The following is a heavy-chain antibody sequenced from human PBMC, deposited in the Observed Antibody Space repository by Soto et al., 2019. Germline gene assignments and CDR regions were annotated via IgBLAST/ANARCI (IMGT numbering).Heavy chain of an antibody. V-gene: IGHV1-8*02. CDR1: GYTFTSYG. J-gene: IGHJ4*02. CDR2: MNPNSGNT. Sequence: ASVKVSCKASGYTFTSYGISWVRQATGQGLEWMGWMNPNSGNTGYAQKFQGRVTMTRNTSISTAYMELSSLRSEDTAVYYCARGPSPGMDPFDYWGQGTLVTVSS. CDR3: ARGPSPGMDPFDY. D-gene: IGHD3-10*01.